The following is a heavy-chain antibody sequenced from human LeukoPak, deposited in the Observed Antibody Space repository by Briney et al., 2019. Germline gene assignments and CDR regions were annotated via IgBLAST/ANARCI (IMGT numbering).Heavy chain of an antibody. CDR3: AKDIGSYYDY. J-gene: IGHJ4*02. CDR1: GFIFSSYW. V-gene: IGHV3-74*01. CDR2: IKSDGSST. Sequence: GGSLRLSCAASGFIFSSYWMHWVRQAPGKGLVWVSRIKSDGSSTSYADSVKGRFTISRDNSKNTLYLQMNSLRADDTAIYYCAKDIGSYYDYWGQGILVTVSS. D-gene: IGHD3-10*01.